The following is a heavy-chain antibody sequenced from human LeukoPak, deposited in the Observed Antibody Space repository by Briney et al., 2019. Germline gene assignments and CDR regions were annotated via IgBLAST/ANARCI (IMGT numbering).Heavy chain of an antibody. Sequence: PSETLSLTCTVSGGSISSYYWSWIRQPPGKGLEWIGYIYYSGSTNYNPSLKSRVTISVDTSKNQFSLKLSSVTAADTAVYYCARGNSYAADWFDPWGQGTLVTVSS. D-gene: IGHD5-18*01. CDR1: GGSISSYY. CDR2: IYYSGST. CDR3: ARGNSYAADWFDP. V-gene: IGHV4-59*01. J-gene: IGHJ5*02.